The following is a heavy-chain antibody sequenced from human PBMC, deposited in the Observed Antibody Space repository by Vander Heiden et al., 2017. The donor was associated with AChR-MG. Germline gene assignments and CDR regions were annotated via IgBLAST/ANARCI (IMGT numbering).Heavy chain of an antibody. CDR3: ARALPGYSSGWYGGGFDY. Sequence: QVQLVESGGGVVKPGRSLRTSCAASGFTFSSSGMHWVRQAPGKGLEWVAVIWYDGSNKYYADSVKGRFTISRDNSKNTLYLQMNSLRAEDTAVYYCARALPGYSSGWYGGGFDYWGQGTLVTVSS. J-gene: IGHJ4*02. D-gene: IGHD6-19*01. CDR2: IWYDGSNK. V-gene: IGHV3-33*01. CDR1: GFTFSSSG.